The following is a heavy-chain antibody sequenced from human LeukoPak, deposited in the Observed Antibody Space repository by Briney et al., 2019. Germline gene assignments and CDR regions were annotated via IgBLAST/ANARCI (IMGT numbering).Heavy chain of an antibody. Sequence: PGRSLRLSCAASGFTFSSYGMHWVRQAPGKGLEWVAVISYDGSNKYYADSVKGRFTISRDNSKNTLYLQMNSLRAEDAAVYYCAKDRYRNPMIPFDYWGQGTLATVSS. CDR3: AKDRYRNPMIPFDY. D-gene: IGHD3-22*01. CDR2: ISYDGSNK. CDR1: GFTFSSYG. J-gene: IGHJ4*02. V-gene: IGHV3-30*18.